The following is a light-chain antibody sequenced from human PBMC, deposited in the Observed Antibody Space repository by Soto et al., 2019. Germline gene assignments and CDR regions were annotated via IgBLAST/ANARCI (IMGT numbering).Light chain of an antibody. V-gene: IGKV3-20*01. CDR2: GAS. CDR1: QSVSSSY. Sequence: EIVLTQSPGTLSLSPGERATLSYRASQSVSSSYLAWYQQKPGQAPRLLIYGASSRATGIPDRFSGSGSGTDFTLTISRLEPEDFAVYYCQHLGTFGQGTKVEIK. CDR3: QHLGT. J-gene: IGKJ1*01.